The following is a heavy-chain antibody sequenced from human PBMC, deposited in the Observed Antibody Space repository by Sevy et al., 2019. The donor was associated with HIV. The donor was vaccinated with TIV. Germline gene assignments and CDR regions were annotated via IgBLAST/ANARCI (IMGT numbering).Heavy chain of an antibody. CDR1: GLTFSDYA. CDR3: AKLVVPAASNDDILTGYPDLRVNYGMDV. J-gene: IGHJ6*02. D-gene: IGHD3-9*01. Sequence: GGSLRLSCAASGLTFSDYAIHWIRRAPGKGLEWVAVIWYDGSNKYYTDFVKGRFAISRDNSKNTLYLQMNSLRVEDTAVYYCAKLVVPAASNDDILTGYPDLRVNYGMDVWGQGTTVTVSS. CDR2: IWYDGSNK. V-gene: IGHV3-33*03.